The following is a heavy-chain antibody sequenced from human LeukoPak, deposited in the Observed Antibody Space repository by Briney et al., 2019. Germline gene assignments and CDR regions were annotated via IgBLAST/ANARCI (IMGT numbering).Heavy chain of an antibody. D-gene: IGHD3-10*01. V-gene: IGHV4-61*01. Sequence: SETLSLTCTVSGGSVSSSSYYWSWIRQPPGKGLEWIGYIYYSGSTNYNPSLKSRVTISVDTSKNQFSLKLSSLTAADKTVYYCARAPLSGFEHDYWGQGTLVTVSS. CDR3: ARAPLSGFEHDY. J-gene: IGHJ4*02. CDR2: IYYSGST. CDR1: GGSVSSSSYY.